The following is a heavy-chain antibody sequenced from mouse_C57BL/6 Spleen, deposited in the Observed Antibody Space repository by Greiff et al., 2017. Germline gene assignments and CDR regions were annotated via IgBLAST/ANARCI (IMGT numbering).Heavy chain of an antibody. V-gene: IGHV1-54*01. Sequence: QVQLQQSGAELVRPGTSVKVSCKASGYAFTNYLIEWVKQRPGQGLEWIGVINPGSGGTNYNEKFKGKATLTADKSSSTAYMQLSSLTSEDSAVYFCARGTTVVEGYAMDYWGQGTSVTVSS. J-gene: IGHJ4*01. D-gene: IGHD1-1*01. CDR2: INPGSGGT. CDR1: GYAFTNYL. CDR3: ARGTTVVEGYAMDY.